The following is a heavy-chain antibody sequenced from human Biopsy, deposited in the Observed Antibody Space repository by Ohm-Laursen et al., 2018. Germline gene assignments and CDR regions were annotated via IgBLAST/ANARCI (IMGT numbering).Heavy chain of an antibody. J-gene: IGHJ4*02. CDR3: AEGDWIYYFDY. Sequence: SFRLSCAASGFTFSSYAMTWVRQAPGKGLEWVSGIDGSGSSTYYADSVKGRFTISRDNSKNTLYLQMNSLRAEDTAVYYCAEGDWIYYFDYWGQGTLVTVSS. CDR2: IDGSGSST. V-gene: IGHV3-23*05. D-gene: IGHD2-21*02. CDR1: GFTFSSYA.